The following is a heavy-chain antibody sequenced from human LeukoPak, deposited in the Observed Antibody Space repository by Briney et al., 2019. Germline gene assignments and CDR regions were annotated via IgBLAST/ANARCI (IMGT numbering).Heavy chain of an antibody. CDR2: ISWNSGSI. V-gene: IGHV3-9*01. CDR3: AKDHWFDP. Sequence: GRSLRLSCSASGFTFDDYAMHWVRQAPGKGLEWVSGISWNSGSIGYADSVKGRFTISRDNAKNSLYLQMNSLRAEDTALYYCAKDHWFDPWGQGTLVTVSS. CDR1: GFTFDDYA. J-gene: IGHJ5*02.